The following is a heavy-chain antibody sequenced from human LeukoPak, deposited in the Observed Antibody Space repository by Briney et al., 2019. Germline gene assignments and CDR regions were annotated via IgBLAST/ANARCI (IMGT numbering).Heavy chain of an antibody. V-gene: IGHV4-39*01. CDR3: ATPFGVVVQAFDY. Sequence: PSETLSLTCTVSGGSISSSSYYWGWNRQPPGLGLEWIGSIYYSGSTYYNPSLKSRVTISVDTSKNQFSLKLSSVTAAVTAVYYCATPFGVVVQAFDYWGQETLVTVSS. CDR1: GGSISSSSYY. J-gene: IGHJ4*02. CDR2: IYYSGST. D-gene: IGHD2-15*01.